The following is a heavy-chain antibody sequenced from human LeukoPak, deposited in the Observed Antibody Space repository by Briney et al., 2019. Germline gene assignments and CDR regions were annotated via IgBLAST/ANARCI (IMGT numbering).Heavy chain of an antibody. J-gene: IGHJ6*02. D-gene: IGHD3-10*01. V-gene: IGHV4-4*07. CDR3: ASATPQKTGSGSYLPADYYYYGLDV. CDR2: RHSSGTT. CDR1: GDSISNYS. Sequence: SETLSLTCTVSGDSISNYSWSWIRQPAGKGLEWIGRRHSSGTTNYNPSFKSRVTMSVDTSKNHFSLRVSPVTAADTAVYYCASATPQKTGSGSYLPADYYYYGLDVWGQGTTVTVSS.